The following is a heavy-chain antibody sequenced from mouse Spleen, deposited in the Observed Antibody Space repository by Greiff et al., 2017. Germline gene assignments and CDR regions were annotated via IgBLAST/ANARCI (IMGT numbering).Heavy chain of an antibody. CDR1: GYTFTSYW. CDR2: INPSSGYT. V-gene: IGHV1-7*01. J-gene: IGHJ4*01. Sequence: VQLQQSGAELAKPGASVKLSCKASGYTFTSYWMHWVKQRPGQGLEWIGYINPSSGYTKYNQKFKDKATLTADKSSSTAYMQLSSLTYEDSAVXYCARGYGNLYYAMDYWGPGASVTVSS. CDR3: ARGYGNLYYAMDY. D-gene: IGHD2-1*01.